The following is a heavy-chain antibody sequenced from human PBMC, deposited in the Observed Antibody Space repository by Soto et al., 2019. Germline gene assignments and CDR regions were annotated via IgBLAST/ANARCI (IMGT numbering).Heavy chain of an antibody. CDR3: ARGGGGIVVVVAATPGWFDP. J-gene: IGHJ5*02. V-gene: IGHV4-31*03. CDR2: IYYSGST. CDR1: GGSISSGGYY. D-gene: IGHD2-15*01. Sequence: QVQLQESGPGLVKPSQTLSLTCTVSGGSISSGGYYWSWIRQHPGKGLEWIGYIYYSGSTYYNPSLKSRVTISVDTSKNQFSLKLSSVTAADTAVYYCARGGGGIVVVVAATPGWFDPWGQGTLVTVSS.